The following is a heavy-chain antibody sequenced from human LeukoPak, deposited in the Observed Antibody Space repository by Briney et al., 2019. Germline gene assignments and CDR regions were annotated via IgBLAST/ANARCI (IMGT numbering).Heavy chain of an antibody. V-gene: IGHV3-20*04. CDR2: INWNGGST. D-gene: IGHD3-16*01. CDR1: GFSFDDYD. J-gene: IGHJ4*02. Sequence: PGGSLRLSCAASGFSFDDYDMSWVRQAPGKGLEWVSGINWNGGSTGYADSVKGRFTISRDNAKNSLYLQMSSLIAEDTALYYCAREEGGYFDYWGQGTLVTVSS. CDR3: AREEGGYFDY.